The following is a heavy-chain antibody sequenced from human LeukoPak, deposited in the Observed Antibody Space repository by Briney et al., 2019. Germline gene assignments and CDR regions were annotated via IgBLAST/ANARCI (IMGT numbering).Heavy chain of an antibody. CDR1: GITFRSYW. Sequence: PGGSLRLSCAASGITFRSYWMSWVRQAPGKGLEWVAIVKQDGSEQYYVDSVKGRFTISRDNSKNTLYLQMNSLRAEDAAVYYCARDRNDFWSGPRDGMDVWGQGTTVTGSS. CDR3: ARDRNDFWSGPRDGMDV. CDR2: VKQDGSEQ. V-gene: IGHV3-7*01. D-gene: IGHD3-3*01. J-gene: IGHJ6*02.